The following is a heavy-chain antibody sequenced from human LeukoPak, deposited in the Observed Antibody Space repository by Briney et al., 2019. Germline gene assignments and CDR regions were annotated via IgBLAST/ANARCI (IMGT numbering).Heavy chain of an antibody. Sequence: ASVKVSCKASGGTFTSYAISWVRQAPGQGLEWMGGIIPIFGTANYAQKFQGRVTITADESTSTAYMELSSLRSEDTAVYYCARGYDYYDSSGYYYFDYWGQGTLVTVSS. V-gene: IGHV1-69*13. CDR1: GGTFTSYA. CDR3: ARGYDYYDSSGYYYFDY. CDR2: IIPIFGTA. D-gene: IGHD3-22*01. J-gene: IGHJ4*02.